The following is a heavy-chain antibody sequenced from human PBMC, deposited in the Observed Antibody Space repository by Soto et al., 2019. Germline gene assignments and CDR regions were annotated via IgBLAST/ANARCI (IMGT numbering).Heavy chain of an antibody. J-gene: IGHJ4*02. CDR3: ARGSYYDSSGYYHLDY. CDR2: ISAYNGNT. D-gene: IGHD3-22*01. CDR1: GCTYTSYG. V-gene: IGHV1-18*04. Sequence: SVQVSCMGSGCTYTSYGSVWVGQAAGQGLEWMGWISAYNGNTNYAQKLQGRVTMTTDTSTSTAYMELRSLRSDDTAVYYCARGSYYDSSGYYHLDYWGQGTLVTVSS.